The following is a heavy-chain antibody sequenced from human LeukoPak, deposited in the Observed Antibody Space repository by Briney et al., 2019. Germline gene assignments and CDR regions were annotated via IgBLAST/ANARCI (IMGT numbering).Heavy chain of an antibody. V-gene: IGHV4-38-2*02. CDR2: IYHSGST. Sequence: SETLSLTCTVSGYSITSGYYWGWIRQPPGKGLEWIGSIYHSGSTFYNPSLKSRVTISVDPSKNQFSLKLNSIIVADTAVYYCARGGSSGWYYYFDYWGQGTLVTVSS. J-gene: IGHJ4*02. CDR3: ARGGSSGWYYYFDY. D-gene: IGHD6-19*01. CDR1: GYSITSGYY.